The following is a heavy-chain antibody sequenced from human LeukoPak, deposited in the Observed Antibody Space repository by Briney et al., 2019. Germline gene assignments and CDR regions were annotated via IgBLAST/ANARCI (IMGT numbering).Heavy chain of an antibody. CDR1: GYTFTSYG. CDR3: ARSAYYYDSSGSY. D-gene: IGHD3-22*01. J-gene: IGHJ4*02. CDR2: ISAYNGNT. V-gene: IGHV1-18*01. Sequence: GGSVRVSCKASGYTFTSYGISWVRQAPGQGLEWIGWISAYNGNTNYAQTLQGRVTMTTDTSTSTAYMELRSLRSDDTAVYYCARSAYYYDSSGSYWGQGTLVTVSS.